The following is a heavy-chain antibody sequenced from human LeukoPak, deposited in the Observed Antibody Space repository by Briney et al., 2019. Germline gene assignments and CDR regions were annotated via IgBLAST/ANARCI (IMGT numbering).Heavy chain of an antibody. Sequence: GESLKISCKGSGYSFPNYWIGWVRRMPGKGLEWMGVIYPGDSHTRYSPSFQGQGTISADKSISTAYLQWNSLKASDTAMYYCARRRDGYNYVGTDYWGQGTLVTVSS. CDR1: GYSFPNYW. J-gene: IGHJ4*02. V-gene: IGHV5-51*01. D-gene: IGHD5-24*01. CDR2: IYPGDSHT. CDR3: ARRRDGYNYVGTDY.